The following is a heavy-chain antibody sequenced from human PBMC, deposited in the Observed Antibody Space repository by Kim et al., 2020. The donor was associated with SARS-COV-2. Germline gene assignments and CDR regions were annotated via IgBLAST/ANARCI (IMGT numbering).Heavy chain of an antibody. V-gene: IGHV3-23*01. CDR3: ASRGYSSSYYFDC. Sequence: GGSLRLSCAASGFTFNNYAMGWVRQAPGKGLEWVSAISSGGSSTVYAHSVKGRFTISRDNSKNTLYLQMNSLRAEDTAVYYCASRGYSSSYYFDCWGQGTLVTVSS. J-gene: IGHJ4*02. CDR1: GFTFNNYA. D-gene: IGHD6-6*01. CDR2: ISSGGSST.